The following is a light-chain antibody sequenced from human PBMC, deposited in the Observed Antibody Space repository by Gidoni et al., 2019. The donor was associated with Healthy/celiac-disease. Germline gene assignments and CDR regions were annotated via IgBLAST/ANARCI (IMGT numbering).Light chain of an antibody. CDR2: AAS. CDR1: QGISNS. Sequence: DIHITQSPSSLSASVGDRVTITCRASQGISNSLAWYQQKPGKAPKLLLYAASRLESGVPSRFSGSGSGTDYTLTISSLQPEDFATYYCQQYYSTPRTFGQGTKVEIK. J-gene: IGKJ1*01. CDR3: QQYYSTPRT. V-gene: IGKV1-NL1*01.